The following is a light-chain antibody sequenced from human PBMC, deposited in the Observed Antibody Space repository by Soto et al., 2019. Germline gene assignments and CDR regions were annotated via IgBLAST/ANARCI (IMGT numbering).Light chain of an antibody. V-gene: IGKV1-39*01. CDR3: TDSSSLLKP. CDR2: AAS. Sequence: IQVNISPAAVSASVKDRVIITCRASQSISNHLNWYQQKPGKAPKLLIFAASSLQSGVPSRFSGSRSGPDFTLTISSLQPEDFATYYSTDSSSLLKPFAQGTKVAIK. CDR1: QSISNH. J-gene: IGKJ1*01.